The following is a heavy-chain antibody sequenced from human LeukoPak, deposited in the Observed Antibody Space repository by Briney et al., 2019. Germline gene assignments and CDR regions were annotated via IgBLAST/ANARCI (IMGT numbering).Heavy chain of an antibody. J-gene: IGHJ4*02. CDR3: ASTFPYCSSGTCAL. D-gene: IGHD2-15*01. CDR1: GYTFTGYY. CDR2: INPNSGGT. Sequence: ASVKVSCKASGYTFTGYYMHWVRQAPGQGLEWMGWINPNSGGTNYAQKFQGRVTMTRDTSISTAYMELSRLRSDDTAMYYCASTFPYCSSGTCALGGQGALVTVSS. V-gene: IGHV1-2*02.